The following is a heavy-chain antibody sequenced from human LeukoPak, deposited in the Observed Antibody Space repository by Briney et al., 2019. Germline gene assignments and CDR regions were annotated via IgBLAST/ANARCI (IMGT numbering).Heavy chain of an antibody. Sequence: GGSLRLSCAASVFTFSSYGMHWVRQAPGKGLEWVAVISYDGSNKYYADSVKGRFTISRDNSKNTLYLQMNSLRAEDTAVYYCGKGGPGDALYGITFGGVIVKGGPLAYWGQGTLVTVSS. J-gene: IGHJ4*02. CDR3: GKGGPGDALYGITFGGVIVKGGPLAY. CDR2: ISYDGSNK. D-gene: IGHD3-16*02. CDR1: VFTFSSYG. V-gene: IGHV3-30*18.